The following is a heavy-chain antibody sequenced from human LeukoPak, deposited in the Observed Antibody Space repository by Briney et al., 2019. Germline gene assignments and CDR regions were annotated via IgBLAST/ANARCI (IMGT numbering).Heavy chain of an antibody. D-gene: IGHD3-3*01. V-gene: IGHV3-23*01. CDR1: EFSFSSNA. J-gene: IGHJ4*02. CDR3: ARFVEDYFDY. Sequence: GGSLRLSCAASEFSFSSNAMSWVRQAPGKGLEWVSGISGSGDFSFYADSVKGRFSISRDNAKNSLYLQMNSLRAEDTAVYYCARFVEDYFDYWGQGTLVTVSS. CDR2: ISGSGDFS.